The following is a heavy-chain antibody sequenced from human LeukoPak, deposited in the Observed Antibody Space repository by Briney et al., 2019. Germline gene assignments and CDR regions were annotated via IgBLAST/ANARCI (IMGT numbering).Heavy chain of an antibody. D-gene: IGHD6-13*01. CDR1: GFTFSSYA. CDR2: ISYDGSNK. V-gene: IGHV3-30-3*01. CDR3: AKEGYSSSWYPDY. J-gene: IGHJ4*02. Sequence: GGSLRLSCAASGFTFSSYAMHWVRQAPGKGLEWVAVISYDGSNKYYADSVKGRFTISRDNSKNTLYLQMNSLRAEDTAVYYCAKEGYSSSWYPDYWGQGTLVTVSS.